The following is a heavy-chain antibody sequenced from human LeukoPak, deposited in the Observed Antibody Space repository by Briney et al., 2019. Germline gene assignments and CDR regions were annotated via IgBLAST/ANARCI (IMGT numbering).Heavy chain of an antibody. J-gene: IGHJ5*02. D-gene: IGHD3-10*01. CDR2: TYYRSKWYS. CDR3: ARDRAMYSWFDP. Sequence: SQTLSLTCAISGDSVSSNSAAWNWIRQSPSRGLEWLGRTYYRSKWYSDYAVSVKSRITITPDTSKNQFSLQLNSVTPDDTALYYCARDRAMYSWFDPWGQGTLVTVSS. V-gene: IGHV6-1*01. CDR1: GDSVSSNSAA.